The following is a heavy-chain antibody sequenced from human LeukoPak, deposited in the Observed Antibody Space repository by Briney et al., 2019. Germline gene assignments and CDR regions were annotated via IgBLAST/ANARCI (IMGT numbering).Heavy chain of an antibody. V-gene: IGHV4-59*08. D-gene: IGHD6-25*01. J-gene: IGHJ2*01. CDR3: ARQGGGFWYFDL. CDR2: IYYSWST. Sequence: PSETLSLTCTVSGGSISSYYWSWIRQPPGKGLEWIGYIYYSWSTNYNPSLKSRVTISVDTSKNQFSLKLSSVTAADTAVYYCARQGGGFWYFDLWGRGTLVTVSS. CDR1: GGSISSYY.